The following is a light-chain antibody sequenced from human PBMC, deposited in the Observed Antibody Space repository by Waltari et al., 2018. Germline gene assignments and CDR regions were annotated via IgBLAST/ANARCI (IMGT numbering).Light chain of an antibody. CDR2: KVS. J-gene: IGKJ2*01. Sequence: DVVMTQSPLSLAVTLGQPASISCWSSQSLVQSDGNTFFNWFHQRPGQSPRRLIYKVSNRESGVPDRFSGSGSGTYFTLKISRVEAEDVGIYYCLQSSQWPYAFGQGTKLEIK. CDR1: QSLVQSDGNTF. CDR3: LQSSQWPYA. V-gene: IGKV2-30*02.